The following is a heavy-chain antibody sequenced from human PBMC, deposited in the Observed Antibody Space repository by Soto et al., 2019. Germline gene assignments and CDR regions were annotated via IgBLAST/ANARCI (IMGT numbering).Heavy chain of an antibody. Sequence: QLQLQESGSGLVKPSQTLSLTCAVSGGSISSGGYSWSWIRQPPGKGLEWIGYIYHSGSTYYNPSLKSRVTRSVDRSKTQVSLKLRSGTAADTAVYYCAAGGGLPRYYWGQGTLVTVSS. V-gene: IGHV4-30-2*01. J-gene: IGHJ4*02. CDR3: AAGGGLPRYY. CDR2: IYHSGST. CDR1: GGSISSGGYS. D-gene: IGHD5-12*01.